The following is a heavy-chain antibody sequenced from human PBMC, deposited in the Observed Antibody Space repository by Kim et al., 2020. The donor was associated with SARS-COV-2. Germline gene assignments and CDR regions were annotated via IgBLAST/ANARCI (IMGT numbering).Heavy chain of an antibody. V-gene: IGHV2-5*02. J-gene: IGHJ3*02. CDR1: GFSLSTSGVG. CDR3: AHILELLWFGELLTDSFDI. CDR2: IYWDDDK. D-gene: IGHD3-10*01. Sequence: SGPTLVNPTQTLTLTCTFSGFSLSTSGVGVGWIRQPPGKALEWLALIYWDDDKRYSPSLKSRLTITKDTSKNQVVLTMTNMDPVDTATYYCAHILELLWFGELLTDSFDIWGQGTMVTVSS.